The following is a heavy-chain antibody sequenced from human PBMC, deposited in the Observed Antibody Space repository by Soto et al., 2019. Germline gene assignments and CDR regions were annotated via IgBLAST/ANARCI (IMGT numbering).Heavy chain of an antibody. V-gene: IGHV4-59*08. CDR2: IHHSGSS. Sequence: SETLSLTCSVSGGFVSSYYWSWLRQPPGGGLEWIGYIHHSGSSNYNPSLKSRVALSVDTSKNQFSLELRTATAADTAVYYCARHVRLTTIFVSWGQGTLVTVSS. CDR1: GGFVSSYY. CDR3: ARHVRLTTIFVS. J-gene: IGHJ4*02. D-gene: IGHD2-2*01.